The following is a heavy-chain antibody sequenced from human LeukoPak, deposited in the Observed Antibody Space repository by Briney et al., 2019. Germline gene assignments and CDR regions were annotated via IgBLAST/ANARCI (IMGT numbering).Heavy chain of an antibody. J-gene: IGHJ4*02. V-gene: IGHV3-30*03. D-gene: IGHD2-2*01. CDR1: GFTFSNYA. CDR2: ISYDGSNK. CDR3: ARHRGYCSSTSCYPYYFDY. Sequence: GRSLRLSCAASGFTFSNYAIHWVRQAPGKGLEWVAVISYDGSNKFYADSVKGRFTISRDNSKNTLYLQMNSLRAEDTAVYYCARHRGYCSSTSCYPYYFDYWGQGTLVTVSS.